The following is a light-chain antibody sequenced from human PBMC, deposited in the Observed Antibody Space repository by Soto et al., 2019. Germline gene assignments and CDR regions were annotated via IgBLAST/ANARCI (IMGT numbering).Light chain of an antibody. CDR2: DAS. CDR1: QSVSSY. V-gene: IGKV3-11*01. J-gene: IGKJ4*01. CDR3: QHRYNWPLT. Sequence: EIVLTQSPATLSLSPGDRATLSCRASQSVSSYLAWYQQKPGHAPRLLIYDASNRATGIPARFSGSGSGTDFSLTISSLEPEDFAVYYCQHRYNWPLTFGGGTKVEIK.